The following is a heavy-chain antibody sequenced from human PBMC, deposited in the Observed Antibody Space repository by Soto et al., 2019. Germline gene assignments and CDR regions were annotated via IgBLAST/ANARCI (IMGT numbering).Heavy chain of an antibody. CDR3: ARDPFHSSSLPSL. D-gene: IGHD6-13*01. V-gene: IGHV4-61*01. J-gene: IGHJ4*02. Sequence: SETLSLTCTVSGGSISSSSYYWGWIRQPPGKGLEWIGYIYYSGSTNYNPSLKSRVTISVDTSKNQFSLKLSSVTAADTAVYYCARDPFHSSSLPSLWGQGTLVTVSS. CDR1: GGSISSSSYY. CDR2: IYYSGST.